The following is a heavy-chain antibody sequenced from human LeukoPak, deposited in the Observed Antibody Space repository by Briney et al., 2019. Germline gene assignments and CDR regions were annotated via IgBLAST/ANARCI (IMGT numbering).Heavy chain of an antibody. Sequence: GRSLRLSCAASGFTFDDYAMHWVRQAPGKGLEWVSGISWNSGSIGYADSVKGRFTISRDNAKSSLYLQMNSLRAEDTAVYYCAREGVDSSWEAYGYWGQGTLVTVSS. CDR1: GFTFDDYA. V-gene: IGHV3-9*01. J-gene: IGHJ4*02. D-gene: IGHD6-13*01. CDR3: AREGVDSSWEAYGY. CDR2: ISWNSGSI.